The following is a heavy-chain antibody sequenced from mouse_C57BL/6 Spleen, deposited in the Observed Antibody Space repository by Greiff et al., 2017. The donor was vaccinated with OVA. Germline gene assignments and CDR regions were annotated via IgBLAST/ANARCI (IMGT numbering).Heavy chain of an antibody. CDR1: GYTFTSYW. D-gene: IGHD2-3*01. Sequence: VKLQQPGAELVKPGASVKMSCKASGYTFTSYWITWVKQRPGQGLEWIGDIYPGSGSTNYNEKFKSKATLTVDTSSSTAYMQLSSLTSEDSAVYYCAREVGDGYYDFDYWGQGTTLTVSS. CDR2: IYPGSGST. V-gene: IGHV1-55*01. J-gene: IGHJ2*01. CDR3: AREVGDGYYDFDY.